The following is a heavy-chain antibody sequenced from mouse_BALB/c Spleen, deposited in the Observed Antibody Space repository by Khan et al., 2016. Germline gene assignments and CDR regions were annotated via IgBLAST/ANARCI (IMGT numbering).Heavy chain of an antibody. Sequence: EVELVESGGGLVQPGGSRKLSCAASGFTFSSFGMHWVRQAPEKGLEWVAYVSSGSSTIYSADTVKGRFTISRDNPTNTLFLQMTSLRSEDTAMYYCARSGYYGSNPAWFAYWGQGTLVTVSA. CDR3: ARSGYYGSNPAWFAY. D-gene: IGHD1-1*01. CDR2: VSSGSSTI. J-gene: IGHJ3*01. V-gene: IGHV5-17*02. CDR1: GFTFSSFG.